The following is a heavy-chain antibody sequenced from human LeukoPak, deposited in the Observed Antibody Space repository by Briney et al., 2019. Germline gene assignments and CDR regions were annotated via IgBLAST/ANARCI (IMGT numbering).Heavy chain of an antibody. CDR2: ISAYNGNT. V-gene: IGHV1-18*01. CDR1: GYTFTSYG. CDR3: ARAPYCSSTSCYRPFDP. D-gene: IGHD2-2*01. Sequence: GASVKVSCRASGYTFTSYGISWVRQAPGQGLEWMGWISAYNGNTNYAQKLQGRVTMTTDTSTSTAYMELRSLRSDDTAVYYCARAPYCSSTSCYRPFDPWGQGTLVTVSS. J-gene: IGHJ5*02.